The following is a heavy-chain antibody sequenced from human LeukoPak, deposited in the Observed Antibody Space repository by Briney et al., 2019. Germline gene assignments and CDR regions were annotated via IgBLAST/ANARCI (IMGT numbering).Heavy chain of an antibody. CDR1: GGSISSYY. D-gene: IGHD5-24*01. J-gene: IGHJ2*01. CDR3: ARNPGPRDGYPTRYFDL. Sequence: SETLSLTCTVSGGSISSYYWSWIRQPPGKGLEWIGYIYYSGSTNYNPSLKSRVTISVDTSKNQFSLKLSSVTAADTAVYYCARNPGPRDGYPTRYFDLWGHGTLVTVSS. V-gene: IGHV4-59*01. CDR2: IYYSGST.